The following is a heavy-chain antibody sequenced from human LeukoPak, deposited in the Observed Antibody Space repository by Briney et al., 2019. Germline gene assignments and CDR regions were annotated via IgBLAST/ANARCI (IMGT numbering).Heavy chain of an antibody. Sequence: GASVTVSCKASGYTFTSYGISWVRQAPGQGLEWMGWISAYNGNTNYAQKLQGRVTMTTDTSTSTAYMELRSLRSDDTAVYYCARLVVVPAAPRDYYYYYGMDVWGQGTTVAVSS. CDR2: ISAYNGNT. D-gene: IGHD2-2*01. J-gene: IGHJ6*02. CDR3: ARLVVVPAAPRDYYYYYGMDV. CDR1: GYTFTSYG. V-gene: IGHV1-18*01.